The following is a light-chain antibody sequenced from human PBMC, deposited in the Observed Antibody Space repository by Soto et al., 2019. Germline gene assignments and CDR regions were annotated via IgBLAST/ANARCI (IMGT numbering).Light chain of an antibody. CDR2: GAS. V-gene: IGKV3-20*01. Sequence: EIVLTQSPGSLSLSPGQRATLSCRASQRVDTTFFAWYQKKPGQAPRLLLYGASKRATGIPDRFSGSGSGTDFTLIISRLEPEDFAVYYCQQYMSSVTFGQGTKVEIK. J-gene: IGKJ1*01. CDR1: QRVDTTF. CDR3: QQYMSSVT.